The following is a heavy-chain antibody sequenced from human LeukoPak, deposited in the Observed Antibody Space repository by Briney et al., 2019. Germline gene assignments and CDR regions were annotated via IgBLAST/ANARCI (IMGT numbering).Heavy chain of an antibody. CDR3: ARTYCTNDVCYWYYFDY. J-gene: IGHJ4*02. Sequence: GGSLRLSCAASGFTFSSYSMNWVRQAPGKGLEWVSSISSSSSYIYYADSVKGRFTISRDNAKNSLYLQMNSLRAEDTAVYYCARTYCTNDVCYWYYFDYWGQGTLVTVSS. CDR1: GFTFSSYS. V-gene: IGHV3-21*01. D-gene: IGHD2-8*01. CDR2: ISSSSSYI.